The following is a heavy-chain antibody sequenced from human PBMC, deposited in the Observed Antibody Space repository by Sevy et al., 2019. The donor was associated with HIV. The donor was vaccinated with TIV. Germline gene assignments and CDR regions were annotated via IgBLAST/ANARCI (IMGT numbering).Heavy chain of an antibody. Sequence: GGSLRLSCAASGFTFSSYWMHWVRQAPGKGPVWVSGVNSDGSSTNYADSVKGRFTMSRDCAKNTLYLRLNSLRAEDTAVDFCVAANTWQAYWGQGTLVTASS. V-gene: IGHV3-74*01. CDR1: GFTFSSYW. CDR2: VNSDGSST. J-gene: IGHJ4*02. D-gene: IGHD2-15*01. CDR3: VAANTWQAY.